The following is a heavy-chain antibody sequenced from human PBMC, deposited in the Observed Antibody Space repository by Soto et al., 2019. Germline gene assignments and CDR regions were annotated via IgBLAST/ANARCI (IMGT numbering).Heavy chain of an antibody. Sequence: EVQLVESGGGLVKPGGSLRLSCAASGFSFSKAWMNWVRQAPGKGLEWVGRIRSRSGTTDYAAPVKGRFTISRDDSKYTLYLQMNSLKVEDTAVYFCTTSGNPNIVDHWGQGTPVIVSS. J-gene: IGHJ4*02. V-gene: IGHV3-15*07. CDR3: TTSGNPNIVDH. CDR2: IRSRSGTT. CDR1: GFSFSKAW.